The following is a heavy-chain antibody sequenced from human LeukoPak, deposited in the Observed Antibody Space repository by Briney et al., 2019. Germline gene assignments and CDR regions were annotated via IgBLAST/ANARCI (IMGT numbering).Heavy chain of an antibody. Sequence: PGRSLRLSCAASGFTFSSYGMHWVRQAPGKGLEWVSAISGSDGNTYYADSVKGRFTISRDNSKNTLYLQMNSLRAEDTAVYYCAKGREGITYYFDYWGQGTLVTVSS. J-gene: IGHJ4*02. CDR3: AKGREGITYYFDY. CDR2: ISGSDGNT. CDR1: GFTFSSYG. V-gene: IGHV3-23*01.